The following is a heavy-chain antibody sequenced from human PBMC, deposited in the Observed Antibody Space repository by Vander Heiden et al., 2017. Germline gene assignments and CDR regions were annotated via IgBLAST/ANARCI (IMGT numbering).Heavy chain of an antibody. CDR3: ARDGSGITRSEGPDAFDI. CDR2: IWYDGSNK. Sequence: QVQLVASGGGVVQPGRCLRLSCAASGFTFSSYGVHWVRQAPGKGLEWVAVIWYDGSNKYYADSVKGRVTISRDNSKNTLYRQMNSLRAEETAVYYCARDGSGITRSEGPDAFDIWGQGTMVTVSS. J-gene: IGHJ3*02. CDR1: GFTFSSYG. D-gene: IGHD3-10*01. V-gene: IGHV3-33*01.